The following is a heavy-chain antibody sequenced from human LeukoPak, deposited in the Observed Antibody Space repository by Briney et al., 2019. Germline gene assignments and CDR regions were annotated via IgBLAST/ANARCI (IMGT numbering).Heavy chain of an antibody. CDR2: IKQDGSEK. D-gene: IGHD7-27*01. CDR3: ARALGSGDFDY. J-gene: IGHJ4*02. V-gene: IGHV3-7*01. CDR1: GFIFSNYW. Sequence: GGSLRLSCAASGFIFSNYWMSWVRQAPGKGLEWVANIKQDGSEKYYVDSVKGRFTISRDNAKNSLYLQTNSLSAEDTAVYYCARALGSGDFDYWGQGTLVTVSS.